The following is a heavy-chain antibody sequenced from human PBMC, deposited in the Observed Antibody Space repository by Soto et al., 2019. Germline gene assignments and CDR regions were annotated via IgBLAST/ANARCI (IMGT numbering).Heavy chain of an antibody. CDR2: IYHSGST. V-gene: IGHV4-30-2*01. CDR1: GGSLSSGGYS. Sequence: LSLTCAVSGGSLSSGGYSWSWIRQPPGKGLEWIGYIYHSGSTHYNPSLKSRVTISVDRSKNQFSLKLSSVTATDTAVYYCARGNYDFWSGYPGHWFDPWGQGTLVTVSS. CDR3: ARGNYDFWSGYPGHWFDP. J-gene: IGHJ5*02. D-gene: IGHD3-3*01.